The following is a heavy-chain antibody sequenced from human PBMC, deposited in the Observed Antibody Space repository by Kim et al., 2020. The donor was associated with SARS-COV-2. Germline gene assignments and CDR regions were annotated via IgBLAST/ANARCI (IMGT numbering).Heavy chain of an antibody. CDR1: GGSFSGYY. CDR3: ARGITMVRGVNESYDY. CDR2: INHSGST. Sequence: SETLSLTCAVYGGSFSGYYWSWIRQPPGKGLEWIGEINHSGSTNYNPSLKSRVTISVDTSKNQFSLKLSSVTAADTAVYYCARGITMVRGVNESYDYWGQGTLVTVSS. J-gene: IGHJ4*02. V-gene: IGHV4-34*01. D-gene: IGHD3-10*01.